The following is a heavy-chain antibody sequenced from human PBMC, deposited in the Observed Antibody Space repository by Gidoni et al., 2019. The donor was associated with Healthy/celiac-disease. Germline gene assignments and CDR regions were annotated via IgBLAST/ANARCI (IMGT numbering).Heavy chain of an antibody. J-gene: IGHJ4*02. CDR1: GFPFSSYS. CDR2: ISSSSSYI. Sequence: EVQLVESGGGLVTPGGSLRLSCAASGFPFSSYSMNWVRQAPGKGLEWVSSISSSSSYIYYADSVKGRFTISRDNAKNSLYLQMNSLRAEDTAVYYCARDRIVGAAEPYYFDYWGQGTLVTVSS. CDR3: ARDRIVGAAEPYYFDY. V-gene: IGHV3-21*01. D-gene: IGHD1-26*01.